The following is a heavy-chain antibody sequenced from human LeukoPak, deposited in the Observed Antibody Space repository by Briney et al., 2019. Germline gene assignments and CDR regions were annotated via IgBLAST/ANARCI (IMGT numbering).Heavy chain of an antibody. CDR3: AKDGRVGYSSSWSNY. V-gene: IGHV3-23*01. Sequence: GGSLRLSCAASGFTFSSYAMSWVRQAPGKGLEWVSAISGTGGSTHYADSVKGRFTLSRDNSKNTLYLQMNSLRAEDTAVYYCAKDGRVGYSSSWSNYWAQGPLVTVSS. J-gene: IGHJ4*02. D-gene: IGHD6-13*01. CDR1: GFTFSSYA. CDR2: ISGTGGST.